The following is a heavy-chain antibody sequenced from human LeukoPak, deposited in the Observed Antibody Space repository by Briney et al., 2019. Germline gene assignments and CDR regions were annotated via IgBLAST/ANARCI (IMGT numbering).Heavy chain of an antibody. CDR2: IWYDGSNK. CDR3: ARDLTVAKRAGVYYYYGMDV. J-gene: IGHJ6*02. D-gene: IGHD1-20*01. CDR1: GFTFSSYG. V-gene: IGHV3-33*01. Sequence: GGSLRLSCAASGFTFSSYGMHWVRQAPGKGLEWVAVIWYDGSNKYYADSVKGRFTISRDNAKNSLYLQMNSLRAEDTAVYYCARDLTVAKRAGVYYYYGMDVWGQGTTVTVSS.